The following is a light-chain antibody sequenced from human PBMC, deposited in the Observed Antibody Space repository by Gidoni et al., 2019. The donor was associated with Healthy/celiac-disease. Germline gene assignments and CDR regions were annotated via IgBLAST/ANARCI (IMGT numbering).Light chain of an antibody. J-gene: IGLJ1*01. CDR3: SF. CDR1: SSDVGGYNY. Sequence: QSALPQPASVAGSPGQSITISCTGTSSDVGGYNYVSWYQQHPGKAHKLMIYGVSTRPSGVSNRFSGSKSGNTASLTISGLQAEDEADYYCSFFGTGTKVTVL. CDR2: GVS. V-gene: IGLV2-14*03.